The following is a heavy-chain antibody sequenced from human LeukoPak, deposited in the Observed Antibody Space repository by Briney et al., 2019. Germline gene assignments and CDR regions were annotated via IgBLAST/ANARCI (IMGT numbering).Heavy chain of an antibody. CDR2: IWYDGSNK. Sequence: GGSLRLSCAASGFTFSSYGMHWVRQAPGKGLEWVAVIWYDGSNKYYADSVKGRFTISRDNSKNTLYLQMNSLRAEDTAVYYCARDREYDFWSGSTIDYWGQGTLVTASS. CDR3: ARDREYDFWSGSTIDY. D-gene: IGHD3-3*01. CDR1: GFTFSSYG. J-gene: IGHJ4*02. V-gene: IGHV3-33*01.